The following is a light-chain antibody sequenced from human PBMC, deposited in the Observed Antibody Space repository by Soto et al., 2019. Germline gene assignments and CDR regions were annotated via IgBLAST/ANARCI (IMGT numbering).Light chain of an antibody. J-gene: IGKJ4*01. CDR1: QSVRSY. CDR3: QQRSNWPLT. CDR2: DAS. V-gene: IGKV3-11*01. Sequence: EIVLTQSPATLSLSPGERATLSCRASQSVRSYLGWYQQKPGQAPRLLIYDASNRATGIPARFSGSGSGTDFTLTISSLEPEDFAVYYGQQRSNWPLTFGGGTKVEIK.